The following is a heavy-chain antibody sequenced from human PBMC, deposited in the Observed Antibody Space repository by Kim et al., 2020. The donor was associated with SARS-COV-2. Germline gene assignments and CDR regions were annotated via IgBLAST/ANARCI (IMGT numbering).Heavy chain of an antibody. CDR3: ARAPMIVVVIGWFDP. V-gene: IGHV4-31*03. Sequence: SESLSLTCIVSGGSISSGGYYWSWIRQHPGKGLEWIGYIYYSGSTYYNPSLKSRVTISVDTSKNQFSLKLSSVTAADTAVYYCARAPMIVVVIGWFDPWGQGTLVTVSS. CDR1: GGSISSGGYY. J-gene: IGHJ5*02. D-gene: IGHD3-22*01. CDR2: IYYSGST.